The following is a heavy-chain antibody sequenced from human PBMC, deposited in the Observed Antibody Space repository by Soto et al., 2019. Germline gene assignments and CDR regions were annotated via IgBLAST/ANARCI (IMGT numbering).Heavy chain of an antibody. CDR3: ARWGPSTSSVDYYVMDV. CDR2: INPNSGGT. D-gene: IGHD2-2*01. V-gene: IGHV1-2*04. J-gene: IGHJ6*02. CDR1: GYTFTGYY. Sequence: ASVKVSCKASGYTFTGYYMHWVRQAPGQGLEWMGWINPNSGGTNYAQKFQGWVTMTRDTSISTAYMELSRLRSDDTAVYYCARWGPSTSSVDYYVMDVWGQGTTVTGSS.